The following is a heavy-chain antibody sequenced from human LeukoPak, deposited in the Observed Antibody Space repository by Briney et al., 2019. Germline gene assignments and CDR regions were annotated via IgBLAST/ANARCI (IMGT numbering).Heavy chain of an antibody. V-gene: IGHV3-23*01. CDR3: AKDPDYFYDSSGYLAY. Sequence: PGGSLRLSRAASGFTLSSHAMSWVRQAPGKGLEWVSTICGRCGSTYYADSVKGRCTISRDNSKNPLNLQIISLRAEETAVYYCAKDPDYFYDSSGYLAYWGQGTLVTVSS. D-gene: IGHD3-22*01. CDR1: GFTLSSHA. CDR2: ICGRCGST. J-gene: IGHJ4*02.